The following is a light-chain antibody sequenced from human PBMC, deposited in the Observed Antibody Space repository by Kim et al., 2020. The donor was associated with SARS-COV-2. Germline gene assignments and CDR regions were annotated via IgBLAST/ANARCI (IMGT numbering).Light chain of an antibody. CDR3: QQTDSFPYT. J-gene: IGKJ2*01. CDR2: DAS. CDR1: QGISTW. Sequence: DIQMTQSPSSVSASVGDRVTLTCRASQGISTWLAWYQQIPGKAPALLIYDASTLQYGVSSRFSGSGYGSDFTLTISSLQPEDFATYYCQQTDSFPYTVGQGTKLEI. V-gene: IGKV1-12*01.